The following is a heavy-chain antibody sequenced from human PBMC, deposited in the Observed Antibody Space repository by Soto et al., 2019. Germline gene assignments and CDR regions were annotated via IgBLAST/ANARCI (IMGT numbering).Heavy chain of an antibody. D-gene: IGHD6-19*01. CDR2: ISHDGSNK. V-gene: IGHV3-30*18. CDR3: AKRLLAVAGYLHGMDV. J-gene: IGHJ6*02. Sequence: QVQLVESGGGVVQPGRSLRLSCAASGFTFSSYGMHWVRQAPGKGLEWVAVISHDGSNKYFADSVKGRFTIARDNSQNTLSLQMNSLRAEDTAVYYCAKRLLAVAGYLHGMDVWGQGTTVTVSS. CDR1: GFTFSSYG.